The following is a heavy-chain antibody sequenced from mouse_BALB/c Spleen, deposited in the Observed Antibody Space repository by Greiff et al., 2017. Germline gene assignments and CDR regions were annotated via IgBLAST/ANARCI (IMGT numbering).Heavy chain of an antibody. Sequence: EVMLVESGGGLVKPGGSLKLSCAASGFTFSDYYMYWVRQTPEKRLEWVATISDGGSYTYYPDSVKGRFTISRDNAKNNLYLQMSSLKSEDTARYYCARDVDDQAWFAYWGQGTLVTVSA. J-gene: IGHJ3*01. CDR1: GFTFSDYY. CDR2: ISDGGSYT. V-gene: IGHV5-4*02. D-gene: IGHD2-12*01. CDR3: ARDVDDQAWFAY.